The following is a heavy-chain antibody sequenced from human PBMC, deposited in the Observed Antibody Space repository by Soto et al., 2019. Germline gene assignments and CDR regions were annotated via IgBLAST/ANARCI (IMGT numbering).Heavy chain of an antibody. CDR3: ARHGGSSWEIDY. CDR1: GVSISSGGYY. V-gene: IGHV4-31*03. CDR2: IYHSGTT. J-gene: IGHJ4*02. Sequence: SETLSLTCTVSGVSISSGGYYWSWIRQHPGKGLEWIGYIYHSGTTYYNPSLKSRVTISVDTSKNQFSLKLTSVTAADTAVYYCARHGGSSWEIDYWGQGTLVTVS. D-gene: IGHD6-13*01.